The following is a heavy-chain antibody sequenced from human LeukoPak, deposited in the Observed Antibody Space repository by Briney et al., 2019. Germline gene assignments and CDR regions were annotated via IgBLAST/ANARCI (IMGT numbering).Heavy chain of an antibody. V-gene: IGHV4-39*07. J-gene: IGHJ4*02. Sequence: SETLSLTCSGSGGSISSSSYYWGWIRQPPGKGLEWIGSIYYSGSTYYNPSLKSRVTISVDTSKNQFSLKLSSVTAADTAVYYCASLSGYSYGYYFDYWGQGTLVTVSS. CDR3: ASLSGYSYGYYFDY. CDR2: IYYSGST. CDR1: GGSISSSSYY. D-gene: IGHD5-18*01.